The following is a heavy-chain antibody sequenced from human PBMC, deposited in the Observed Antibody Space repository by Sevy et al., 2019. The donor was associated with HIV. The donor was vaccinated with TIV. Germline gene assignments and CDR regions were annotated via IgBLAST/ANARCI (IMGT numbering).Heavy chain of an antibody. V-gene: IGHV3-15*01. CDR1: GFTFSNAW. Sequence: GGSLRLSCAASGFTFSNAWMSWVRQAPGKGLEWVGRIKSKTDGGTTDYAAPMKGRFTISRDDSKNTLYLQMNSLKTEDTAVYYCTTGLYFWSGYSHGFDYWGQGTLVTVSS. CDR3: TTGLYFWSGYSHGFDY. D-gene: IGHD3-3*01. CDR2: IKSKTDGGTT. J-gene: IGHJ4*02.